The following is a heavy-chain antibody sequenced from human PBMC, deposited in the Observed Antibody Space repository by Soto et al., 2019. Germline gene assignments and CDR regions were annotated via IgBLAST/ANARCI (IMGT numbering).Heavy chain of an antibody. CDR2: INHSGST. CDR1: GGSFSGYY. Sequence: QVQLQQWGAGLLKPSETLSLTCAVYGGSFSGYYWNWIRQLPGKGLEWIGQINHSGSTSYNPSLKSRVTISVDTSKNHFSLKLSSVTAADTAMYYCARGAYYFDSSGHSYWGQGTLVAVSS. J-gene: IGHJ4*02. CDR3: ARGAYYFDSSGHSY. V-gene: IGHV4-34*02. D-gene: IGHD3-22*01.